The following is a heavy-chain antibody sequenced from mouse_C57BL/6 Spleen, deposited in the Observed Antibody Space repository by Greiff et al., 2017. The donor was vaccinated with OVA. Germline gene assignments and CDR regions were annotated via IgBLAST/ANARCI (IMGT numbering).Heavy chain of an antibody. V-gene: IGHV5-12*01. CDR2: ISNGGGST. Sequence: EVKVVESGGGLVQPGGSLKLSCAASGFTFSDYYMYWVRQTPEKRLEWVAYISNGGGSTYYPDTVKGRFTISRDNAKNTLYLQMSRLKSEDTAMYYCARRDFTTVVADYWGQGTTLTVSS. J-gene: IGHJ2*01. CDR1: GFTFSDYY. CDR3: ARRDFTTVVADY. D-gene: IGHD1-1*01.